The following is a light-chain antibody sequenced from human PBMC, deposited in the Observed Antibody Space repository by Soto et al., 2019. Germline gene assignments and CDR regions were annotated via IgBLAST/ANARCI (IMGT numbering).Light chain of an antibody. J-gene: IGKJ1*01. CDR1: QGISND. V-gene: IGKV1-8*01. CDR2: VAS. CDR3: QQYYSHPRK. Sequence: AIRMAQSPSSLSASTGDSVTITCRARQGISNDLAWFQQKPGKAPKLLIYVASRLQSGVPSRFCGSGSGTDFTLTISRLQSEDFATYYCQQYYSHPRKFGQGTKVDTK.